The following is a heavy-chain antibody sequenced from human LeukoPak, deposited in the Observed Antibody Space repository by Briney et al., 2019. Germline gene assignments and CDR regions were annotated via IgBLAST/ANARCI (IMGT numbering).Heavy chain of an antibody. D-gene: IGHD5-18*01. CDR3: AKGSSGSYSYGSFDY. CDR1: GFTLSSYA. CDR2: ISGSGGST. V-gene: IGHV3-23*01. J-gene: IGHJ4*02. Sequence: GGSLRLSCAASGFTLSSYALSWVRQAPGKGLEWVSAISGSGGSTYYADSVKGRFTISRDNSKNTLYLQMNSLRAEDTAVYYCAKGSSGSYSYGSFDYWGQGTLVTVSS.